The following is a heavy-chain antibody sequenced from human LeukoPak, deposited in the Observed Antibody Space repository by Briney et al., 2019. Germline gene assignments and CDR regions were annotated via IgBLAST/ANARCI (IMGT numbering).Heavy chain of an antibody. CDR2: INSGSTTI. J-gene: IGHJ2*01. D-gene: IGHD2-8*01. CDR1: GFPFNSYS. V-gene: IGHV3-48*01. Sequence: GGSLILSCAAPGFPFNSYSMNWVRQAPGKGLEWVSYINSGSTTIYSADAVKGRFAISRDNAKNSLFLQMNSLRAEDTAVYYCARSRTSNRYFDLWGRGTLVTVSS. CDR3: ARSRTSNRYFDL.